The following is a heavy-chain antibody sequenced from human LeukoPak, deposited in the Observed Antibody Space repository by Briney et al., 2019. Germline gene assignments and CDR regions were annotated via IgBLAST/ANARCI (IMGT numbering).Heavy chain of an antibody. D-gene: IGHD3-10*01. Sequence: GGSLRLSCAASGFTFSNYWMTWVRQAPGKGLEWVANINLHVSDRYNAHSVKGRFTISRDNAENSLYLQMNSLRAEDTAVYYCGRGIISGVDWFDLWGQGTLVTVSS. V-gene: IGHV3-7*01. J-gene: IGHJ5*02. CDR1: GFTFSNYW. CDR3: GRGIISGVDWFDL. CDR2: INLHVSDR.